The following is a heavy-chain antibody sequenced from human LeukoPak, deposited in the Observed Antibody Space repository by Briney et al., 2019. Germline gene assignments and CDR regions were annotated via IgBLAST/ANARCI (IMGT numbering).Heavy chain of an antibody. CDR2: VFHDGIA. V-gene: IGHV4-34*01. D-gene: IGHD2-2*01. CDR1: GGSFSDDF. CDR3: ARGVVSTSRPPKNRLDP. J-gene: IGHJ5*02. Sequence: PSETLSLTCAVYGGSFSDDFWTWIRLAPEKGLEWIGEVFHDGIANYNPSLKSRAFVSVDTSKKQFSLRLSSVTAADTAIYYCARGVVSTSRPPKNRLDPWGQGTLVTVSS.